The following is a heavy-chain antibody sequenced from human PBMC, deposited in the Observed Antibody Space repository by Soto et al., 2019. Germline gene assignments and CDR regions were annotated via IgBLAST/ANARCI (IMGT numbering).Heavy chain of an antibody. CDR2: INHSGST. D-gene: IGHD3-10*01. J-gene: IGHJ5*02. CDR1: GGSFSGYY. CDR3: ARTLLYGSGSPPRTGWFDP. V-gene: IGHV4-34*01. Sequence: PSETLSLTCAVYGGSFSGYYWSWIRQPPGKGLEWIGEINHSGSTNYNPSLKSRVTISVDTSKNQFSLKLSSVTAADTAVYYCARTLLYGSGSPPRTGWFDPWGQGP.